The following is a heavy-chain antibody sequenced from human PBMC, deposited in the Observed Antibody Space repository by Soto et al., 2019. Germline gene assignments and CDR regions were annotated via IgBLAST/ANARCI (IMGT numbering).Heavy chain of an antibody. Sequence: SETLSLTCTVSGGSISSYYWSWIRQPPGKGLEWIGYIYYSGSTNYNPSLKSRVTISVDTSKNQFSLKLSSVTAADTAVYYCARHYTVFLWGAETGAFDIWGQGTMVTVSS. D-gene: IGHD3-16*01. V-gene: IGHV4-59*08. CDR1: GGSISSYY. CDR2: IYYSGST. CDR3: ARHYTVFLWGAETGAFDI. J-gene: IGHJ3*02.